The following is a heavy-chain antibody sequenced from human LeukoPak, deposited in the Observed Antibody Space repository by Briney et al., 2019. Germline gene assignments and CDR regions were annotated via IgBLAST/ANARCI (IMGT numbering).Heavy chain of an antibody. CDR2: IIPIFGTA. Sequence: GASVKVSCKASGGTFSSYAISWVRQAPGQGLEWMGGIIPIFGTANYAQKFQGRVTITADESTSTAYMELSSLRSEDTAVYYCARTGVVVHTKYYFDYRGQGTLVTVSS. D-gene: IGHD2-15*01. CDR3: ARTGVVVHTKYYFDY. CDR1: GGTFSSYA. J-gene: IGHJ4*02. V-gene: IGHV1-69*13.